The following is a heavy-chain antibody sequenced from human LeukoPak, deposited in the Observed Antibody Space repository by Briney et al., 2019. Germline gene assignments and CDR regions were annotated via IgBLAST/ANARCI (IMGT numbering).Heavy chain of an antibody. CDR2: MNPNSGNT. CDR3: ARPTIAAAGFDY. Sequence: ASVKVSCKASGYTFTSYDINWVRQATGQGLEWMGWMNPNSGNTGYAQKFQGRVTITRNTSISTAYMELSSLRSEDTAVYYCARPTIAAAGFDYWGQGTLVTVSS. CDR1: GYTFTSYD. J-gene: IGHJ4*02. V-gene: IGHV1-8*03. D-gene: IGHD6-13*01.